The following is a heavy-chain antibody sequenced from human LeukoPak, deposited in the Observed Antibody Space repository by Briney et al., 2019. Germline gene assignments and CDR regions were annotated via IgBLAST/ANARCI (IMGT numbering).Heavy chain of an antibody. CDR1: GFTFSCYA. J-gene: IGHJ4*02. CDR2: ISGSGGST. Sequence: PGGSLRLSCAASGFTFSCYAMSWVRQAPGKGLEWVSAISGSGGSTYYADSVKGRFTISRDNSKNTLYLQMNSLRAEDTAVYYCAKETKKGKTWIQLWTYFDYWGQGTLVTVSS. D-gene: IGHD5-18*01. V-gene: IGHV3-23*01. CDR3: AKETKKGKTWIQLWTYFDY.